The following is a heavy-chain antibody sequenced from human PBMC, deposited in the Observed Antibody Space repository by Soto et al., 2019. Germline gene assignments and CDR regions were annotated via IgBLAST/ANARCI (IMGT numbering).Heavy chain of an antibody. V-gene: IGHV1-3*01. CDR2: ITAGDAKT. J-gene: IGHJ5*02. CDR3: ARDLYSSSWFWFDP. CDR1: GYNFTQYT. Sequence: QVQLVQSGADVKKPGASVKISCKASGYNFTQYTIHWVRQAPEQRLEWMGWITAGDAKTEYSQKFQGRVTISRDISATTVYLDLDSLRSEDTAVYYCARDLYSSSWFWFDPWGRGTQVIVSS. D-gene: IGHD2-2*01.